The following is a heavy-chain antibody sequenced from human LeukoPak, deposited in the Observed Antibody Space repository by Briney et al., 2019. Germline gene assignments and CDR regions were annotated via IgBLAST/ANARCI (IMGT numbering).Heavy chain of an antibody. CDR3: ARPRRGSYSLENYGMDV. Sequence: SETLSLTCTVSGGSISSDGYYWTWIRQPPGKGLEWIGEINHSGSTNYNPSLKSRVTISVDTSKNQFSLKLSSVTAADTAVYYCARPRRGSYSLENYGMDVWGQGTTVTVSS. V-gene: IGHV4-34*01. D-gene: IGHD1-26*01. CDR1: GGSISSDGYY. CDR2: INHSGST. J-gene: IGHJ6*02.